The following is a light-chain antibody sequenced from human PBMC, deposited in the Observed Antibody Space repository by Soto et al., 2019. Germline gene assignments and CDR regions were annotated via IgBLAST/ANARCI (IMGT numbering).Light chain of an antibody. J-gene: IGLJ1*01. CDR1: NSRSGSNY. CDR2: RND. Sequence: QSALPQPPSAYGTPGQRVTISCSTSNSRSGSNYVYWYQQLPGTAPKLLIYRNDQRPSGVPDRFSGSKSGTSASLAISGLRPEDEADYYCAKWDDSLRVYVFGTGTKVTVL. CDR3: AKWDDSLRVYV. V-gene: IGLV1-47*01.